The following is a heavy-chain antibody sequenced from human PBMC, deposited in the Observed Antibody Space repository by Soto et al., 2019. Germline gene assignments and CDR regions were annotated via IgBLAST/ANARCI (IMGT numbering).Heavy chain of an antibody. CDR2: ISYDGSNK. CDR1: GFTFSSYA. J-gene: IGHJ4*02. D-gene: IGHD1-1*01. Sequence: GGSLRLSCAASGFTFSSYAMHWVRQAPGKGLEWVAVISYDGSNKYYADSVKGRFTISRDNSKNTLYLQMNSLRAEDTAVYYCARSLERRAPYYFDYWGQGTLVTVSS. V-gene: IGHV3-30-3*01. CDR3: ARSLERRAPYYFDY.